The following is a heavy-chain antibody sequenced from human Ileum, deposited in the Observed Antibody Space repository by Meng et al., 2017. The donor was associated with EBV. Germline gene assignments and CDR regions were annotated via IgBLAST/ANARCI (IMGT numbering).Heavy chain of an antibody. CDR2: IDQSGYT. D-gene: IGHD4-23*01. Sequence: QWRLQQWGTGLLKPSETLSLTCAVYGGSFNDYYWTWLRQPPGKGLEWIGEIDQSGYTKFNPSLSSRATISRDTSNNQFSLRLNSVTAADTALYYCARYGRCNGNSFYCFDPWGQGTLVTVSS. CDR1: GGSFNDYY. V-gene: IGHV4-34*01. CDR3: ARYGRCNGNSFYCFDP. J-gene: IGHJ5*02.